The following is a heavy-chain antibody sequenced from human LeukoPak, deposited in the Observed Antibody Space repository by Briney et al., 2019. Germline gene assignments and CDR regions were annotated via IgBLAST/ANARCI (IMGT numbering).Heavy chain of an antibody. Sequence: ASVNVSCKASGYTFTGYYMHWVRQAPGQGLEWMGWINPNSGGTNYAQKFQGRVTMTRDTSISTAYMELSRLRSDDTAVYYCARDYGDYGGLDYWGQGTLVTVSS. CDR2: INPNSGGT. CDR3: ARDYGDYGGLDY. J-gene: IGHJ4*02. D-gene: IGHD4-17*01. CDR1: GYTFTGYY. V-gene: IGHV1-2*02.